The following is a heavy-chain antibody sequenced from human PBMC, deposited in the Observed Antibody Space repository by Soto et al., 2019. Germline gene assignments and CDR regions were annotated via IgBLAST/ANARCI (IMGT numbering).Heavy chain of an antibody. CDR2: IYYSGST. D-gene: IGHD3-16*02. Sequence: PSETLSLTCTVSGGSISSSSYYWGWIRQPPGKGLEWIGSIYYSGSTYYNPSLKSRVTISVDTSKNQFSLKLSSVTAADTAVYYCARLKGMITFGGVIDPFDYWGQGTLVTVPS. CDR3: ARLKGMITFGGVIDPFDY. CDR1: GGSISSSSYY. V-gene: IGHV4-39*01. J-gene: IGHJ4*02.